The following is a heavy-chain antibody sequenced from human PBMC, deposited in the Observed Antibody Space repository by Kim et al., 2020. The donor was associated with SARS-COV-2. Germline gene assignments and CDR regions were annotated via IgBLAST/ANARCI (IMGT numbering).Heavy chain of an antibody. V-gene: IGHV5-51*01. CDR3: ARYPSGYFPYYFDF. CDR2: IYPEDSDA. J-gene: IGHJ4*02. Sequence: GESLKISCQTSGFTFTSHWIGWVRQTPGEGLEWMGIIYPEDSDARYSPSFQGQVTISVDKSTSTAYLQWSSLKASDTAIYYCARYPSGYFPYYFDFWGLG. D-gene: IGHD5-12*01. CDR1: GFTFTSHW.